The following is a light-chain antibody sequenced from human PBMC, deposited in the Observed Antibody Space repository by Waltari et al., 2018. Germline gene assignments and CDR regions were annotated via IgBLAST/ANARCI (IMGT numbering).Light chain of an antibody. J-gene: IGLJ2*01. CDR3: ATWDSSLRSVV. V-gene: IGLV1-51*02. CDR2: ENV. Sequence: QSVLPQPPSVSAAPGQKVTISCSGSSSNIGDNYVSWYQQLPGTAPKLLIFENVKRPSGIPDRFSGSKSGTSGTLGITGLLTGDEADYYCATWDSSLRSVVFGGGTKLTVL. CDR1: SSNIGDNY.